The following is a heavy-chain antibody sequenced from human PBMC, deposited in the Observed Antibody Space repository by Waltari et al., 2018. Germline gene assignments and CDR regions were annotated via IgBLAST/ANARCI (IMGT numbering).Heavy chain of an antibody. D-gene: IGHD6-19*01. J-gene: IGHJ5*02. CDR2: IYYSGST. CDR3: AREGVAVAENWFDP. CDR1: GGSISSSSYY. Sequence: QLQLQESGPGLVKPSETLSLTCTVSGGSISSSSYYWGWIRQPPGKGLEWIGSIYYSGSTYDHPSRKSRVTISVDTSKNQFSLKLSSVTAADTAVYYCAREGVAVAENWFDPWGQGTLVTVSS. V-gene: IGHV4-39*07.